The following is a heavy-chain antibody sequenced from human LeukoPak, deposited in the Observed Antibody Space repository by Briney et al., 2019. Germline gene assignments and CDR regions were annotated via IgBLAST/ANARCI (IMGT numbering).Heavy chain of an antibody. D-gene: IGHD1-1*01. V-gene: IGHV3-30*04. CDR2: ISFDGSNK. CDR3: ARDPLGTRPGFDY. J-gene: IGHJ4*02. CDR1: GFTFSSYA. Sequence: GGSLRLSCAASGFTFSSYAMHWVRQAPGKGLEWVAVISFDGSNKYYADSVKGRFTISRDNSKNTLYLQMNSLRAEDTAVYYCARDPLGTRPGFDYWGQGTLVTVSS.